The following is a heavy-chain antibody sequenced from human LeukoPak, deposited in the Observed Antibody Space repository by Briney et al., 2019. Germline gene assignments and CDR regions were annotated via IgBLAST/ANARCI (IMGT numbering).Heavy chain of an antibody. Sequence: GGSLRLSCAASGFTFSSYSMNWVRQAPGKGLEWVSTITSSTSYIYYADSVKGRFTISRDNAKNSLYLQMNSLRPEDTAVYYCARGSYDILTGPDYWGQGTLVTASS. D-gene: IGHD3-9*01. V-gene: IGHV3-21*01. CDR1: GFTFSSYS. CDR3: ARGSYDILTGPDY. CDR2: ITSSTSYI. J-gene: IGHJ4*02.